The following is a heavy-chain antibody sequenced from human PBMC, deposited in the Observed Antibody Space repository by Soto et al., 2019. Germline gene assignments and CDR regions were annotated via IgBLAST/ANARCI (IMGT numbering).Heavy chain of an antibody. V-gene: IGHV1-24*01. J-gene: IGHJ5*02. CDR1: GYTLTELS. Sequence: QVQLLQSGAEVKKPGASVKVSCKVSGYTLTELSMHWVRQAPGKGLEWMGGFDPEDGETIYAQKFQGRVTMTEDTSTDTAYMELSSLRSEDTAVYYCATEYPDFWSGYYRGEGFDPWGQGTLVTVSS. D-gene: IGHD3-3*01. CDR3: ATEYPDFWSGYYRGEGFDP. CDR2: FDPEDGET.